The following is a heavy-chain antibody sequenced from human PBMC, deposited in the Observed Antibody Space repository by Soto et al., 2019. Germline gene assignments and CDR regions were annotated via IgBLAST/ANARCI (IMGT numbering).Heavy chain of an antibody. Sequence: EVQLVESGGGLVQPGGSLRLSCAASGFTFSSYEMDWVRQAPGKGLEWVAYINSGGSSIYYADSVKGRFTISRDNAKNSLYLQMNSLRAEDTALYYCAKGRSITGTPGGMDVWGQGTTVTVSS. V-gene: IGHV3-48*03. J-gene: IGHJ6*02. CDR1: GFTFSSYE. CDR2: INSGGSSI. CDR3: AKGRSITGTPGGMDV. D-gene: IGHD1-20*01.